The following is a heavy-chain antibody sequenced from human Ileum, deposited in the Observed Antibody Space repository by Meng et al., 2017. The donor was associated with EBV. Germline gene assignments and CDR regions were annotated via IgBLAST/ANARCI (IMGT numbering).Heavy chain of an antibody. D-gene: IGHD6-19*01. V-gene: IGHV4-61*08. Sequence: QLQESGPGLVKPSETLSLACSVSGGFVSSGGNYWSWIRQPPGKGLEWIGYIYNSGSTNYNPSLKSRVTISVDTSKNQFSLKLSSVTAADTAVYYCARDGYSSGSDWGQGTLVTVSS. CDR1: GGFVSSGGNY. CDR2: IYNSGST. CDR3: ARDGYSSGSD. J-gene: IGHJ4*02.